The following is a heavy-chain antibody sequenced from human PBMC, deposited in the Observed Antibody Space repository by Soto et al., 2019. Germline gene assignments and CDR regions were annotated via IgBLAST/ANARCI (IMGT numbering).Heavy chain of an antibody. CDR3: ATQDFRGTSGTT. D-gene: IGHD1-1*01. CDR1: GFTFSRYA. J-gene: IGHJ4*02. CDR2: INYSGGNI. Sequence: ETLSLSCAASGFTFSRYALGWVRQAPGKGLEWVSVINYSGGNIHYIESVKGRFTISRDNSKNTLYLQMNSLTVEDTAVYNCATQDFRGTSGTTWCQGTQVTVSS. V-gene: IGHV3-23*01.